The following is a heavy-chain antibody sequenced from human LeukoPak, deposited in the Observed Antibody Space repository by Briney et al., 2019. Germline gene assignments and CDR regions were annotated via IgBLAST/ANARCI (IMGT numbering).Heavy chain of an antibody. J-gene: IGHJ4*02. D-gene: IGHD3-22*01. CDR1: GFTFGSYS. CDR3: ARDPTPTYYYDSSGYRDNDY. CDR2: ISSSSSYI. Sequence: PGGSLRLSCAASGFTFGSYSMNWVRQAPGKGLEWVSSISSSSSYIYYADSVKGRFTISRDNAKNSLYLQMNSLRAEDTAVYYCARDPTPTYYYDSSGYRDNDYWGQGTLVTVSS. V-gene: IGHV3-21*01.